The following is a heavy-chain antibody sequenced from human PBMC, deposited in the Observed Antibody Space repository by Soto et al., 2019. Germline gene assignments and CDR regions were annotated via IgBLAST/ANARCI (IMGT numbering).Heavy chain of an antibody. CDR3: ARDGGVDTAMVTDWFDP. J-gene: IGHJ5*02. CDR2: INPSGGST. CDR1: GYTFTSYY. V-gene: IGHV1-46*01. D-gene: IGHD5-18*01. Sequence: XSVKGYCKASGYTFTSYYMHWVRQAPVQGLEWMGIINPSGGSTSYAQKFQGRVTMTRDTSTSTVYMELSSLRSEDTAVYYCARDGGVDTAMVTDWFDPWGQGTLVTVSS.